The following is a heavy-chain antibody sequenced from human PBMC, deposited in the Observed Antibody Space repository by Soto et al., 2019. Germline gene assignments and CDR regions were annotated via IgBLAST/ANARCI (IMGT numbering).Heavy chain of an antibody. CDR3: ATIHYYGSDYYYGMDV. V-gene: IGHV1-69*01. Sequence: QVQLVQSGAEVKKPGSSVKVSCKDSGGTFSSYAISWVRQAPGQGLEWMGVIIPIFGTANYAQKFQGRVTITADESTSTAYMELSSLRSEDTAVYYCATIHYYGSDYYYGMDVWGQGTTVTVSS. D-gene: IGHD3-10*01. J-gene: IGHJ6*02. CDR1: GGTFSSYA. CDR2: IIPIFGTA.